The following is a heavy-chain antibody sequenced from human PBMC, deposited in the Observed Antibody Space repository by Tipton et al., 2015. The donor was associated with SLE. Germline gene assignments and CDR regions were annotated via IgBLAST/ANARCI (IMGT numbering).Heavy chain of an antibody. Sequence: GLVKPSETLSLTCTVSGASISSHYWSWIRQPPGKGLEWIGEINHSGSTNYNPSLKSRVTISVDTSKNQFSLKLSSVTAADTAVYYCARVYSYYYYYMDVWGQGTMVTVSS. CDR3: ARVYSYYYYYMDV. J-gene: IGHJ6*03. CDR1: GASISSHY. D-gene: IGHD2-15*01. CDR2: INHSGST. V-gene: IGHV4-34*01.